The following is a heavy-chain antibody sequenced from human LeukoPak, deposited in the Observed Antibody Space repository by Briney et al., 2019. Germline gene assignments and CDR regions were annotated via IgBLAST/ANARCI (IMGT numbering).Heavy chain of an antibody. V-gene: IGHV3-23*01. CDR3: AKRNYGAVDY. D-gene: IGHD3-16*01. Sequence: GGSLRLSCVGSGFTFSSYAMSWVRQAPGKGLEWVSAIHGGGGGTYYADSVKGRFTVSRDNSKNTLYLQMNSLRAEDTAVYYCAKRNYGAVDYWGQGTLVTVSS. CDR1: GFTFSSYA. CDR2: IHGGGGGT. J-gene: IGHJ4*02.